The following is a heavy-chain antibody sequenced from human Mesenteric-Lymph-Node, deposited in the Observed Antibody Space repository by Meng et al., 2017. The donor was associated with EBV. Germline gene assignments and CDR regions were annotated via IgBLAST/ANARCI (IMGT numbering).Heavy chain of an antibody. Sequence: QVQLVQSGAEVKKPXASVKVSCKASGYPFTSYDINWVRQATGQGLEWMGWMNPNSGNTGCAQKFQGRVTMTRNTSISTAYMELSSLRSEDTAVYYCARKRGRIAAAGSEGDWFDPWGQGTLVTVAA. CDR2: MNPNSGNT. V-gene: IGHV1-8*01. J-gene: IGHJ5*02. CDR1: GYPFTSYD. CDR3: ARKRGRIAAAGSEGDWFDP. D-gene: IGHD6-13*01.